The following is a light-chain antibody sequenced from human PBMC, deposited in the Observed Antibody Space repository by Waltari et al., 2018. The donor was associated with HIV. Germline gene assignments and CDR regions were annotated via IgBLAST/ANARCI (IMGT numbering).Light chain of an antibody. CDR2: EVT. CDR3: SSYATGNNVI. CDR1: SSDVGAYKY. V-gene: IGLV2-8*01. Sequence: QSALTLPPSASGSPGQSVTISCTGTSSDVGAYKYVSWYQQHPGKAPKLMIYEVTKRPSGVPDRFSGSKSGNTASLTVSGLQAEDEADYHCSSYATGNNVIFGGGTKLTVL. J-gene: IGLJ2*01.